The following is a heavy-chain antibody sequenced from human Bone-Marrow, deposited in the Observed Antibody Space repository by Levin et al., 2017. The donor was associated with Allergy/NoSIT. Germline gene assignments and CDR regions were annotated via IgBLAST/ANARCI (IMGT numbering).Heavy chain of an antibody. J-gene: IGHJ4*02. D-gene: IGHD1-1*01. Sequence: GGSLRLSCSASGFTFSNCAMHWVRQAPGKGLEYVSSISSNGGSTYYADSVKGRFTISRDNSKEMLYLQMSSLRAGDTAVFYCVKGDRYTSRSMDDWGQGTLVTVSS. CDR2: ISSNGGST. V-gene: IGHV3-64D*06. CDR1: GFTFSNCA. CDR3: VKGDRYTSRSMDD.